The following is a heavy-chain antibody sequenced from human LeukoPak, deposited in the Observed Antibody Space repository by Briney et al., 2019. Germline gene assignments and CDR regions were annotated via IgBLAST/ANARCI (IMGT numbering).Heavy chain of an antibody. V-gene: IGHV1-69*04. CDR2: IIPIFGIA. D-gene: IGHD2-21*02. CDR3: ARGTCGGDSYWDWFDP. CDR1: GGTFSSYA. Sequence: SVKVSCKASGGTFSSYAISWVRQAPGQGLEWMGRIIPIFGIANYAQKFQGRVTITADKSTSTAYMELSSLRSEDTAVYYCARGTCGGDSYWDWFDPWGQGTLVTVSS. J-gene: IGHJ5*02.